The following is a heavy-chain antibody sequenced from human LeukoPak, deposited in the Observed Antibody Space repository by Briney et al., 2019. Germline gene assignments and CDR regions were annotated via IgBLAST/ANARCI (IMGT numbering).Heavy chain of an antibody. V-gene: IGHV3-21*01. D-gene: IGHD3-9*01. CDR2: ISSSSSYI. Sequence: GGSLRLSCAASGFTFSSYSMNWVRQAPGKGLEWVSSISSSSSYIYYADSVKGRFTISRDNAKNSLYLQMNSLRAEDTAVYYCAGDAPLLYYDILTGYTTEFDYWGQGTLVTVSS. CDR1: GFTFSSYS. J-gene: IGHJ4*02. CDR3: AGDAPLLYYDILTGYTTEFDY.